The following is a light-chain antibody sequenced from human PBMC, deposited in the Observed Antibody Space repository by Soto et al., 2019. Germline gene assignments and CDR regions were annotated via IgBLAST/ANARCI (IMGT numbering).Light chain of an antibody. J-gene: IGKJ5*01. CDR3: QQRGDWPPIT. CDR1: QSISTH. V-gene: IGKV1-39*01. Sequence: DIQLTQSPSSLSASVGDRVSITCRASQSISTHLSWYQHKPGKAPKLLIYAASSLQSGVPSRFSGSGSGTDFTLTISSLEPEDFAVYYCQQRGDWPPITFGQGTRLEIK. CDR2: AAS.